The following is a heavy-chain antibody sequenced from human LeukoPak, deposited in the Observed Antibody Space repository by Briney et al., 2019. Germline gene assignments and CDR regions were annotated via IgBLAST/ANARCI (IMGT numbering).Heavy chain of an antibody. D-gene: IGHD5-18*01. V-gene: IGHV4-38-2*02. CDR3: AGSGYSYVIDY. CDR1: GYSISSSYY. CDR2: IYHSGNT. J-gene: IGHJ4*02. Sequence: SETLSLTCTVSGYSISSSYYWGWIRQPPGKGLEWIGSIYHSGNTYYNPSLKSRVTISVDTSKNQFSLKLSSVTAADTAVYYCAGSGYSYVIDYWGQGTLVTVSS.